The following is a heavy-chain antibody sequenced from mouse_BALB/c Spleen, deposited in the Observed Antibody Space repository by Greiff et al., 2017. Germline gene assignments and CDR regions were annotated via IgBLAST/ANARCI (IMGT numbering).Heavy chain of an antibody. V-gene: IGHV5-17*02. Sequence: DVKLVESGGGLVQPGGSRKLSCAASGFTFSSFGMHWVRQAPEKGLEWVAYISSGSSTIYYADTVKGRFTISRDNPKNTLFLQMTSLRSEDTAMYYCARDYYGSSYDAIDYWGQGTSVTVSS. CDR2: ISSGSSTI. D-gene: IGHD1-1*01. J-gene: IGHJ4*01. CDR1: GFTFSSFG. CDR3: ARDYYGSSYDAIDY.